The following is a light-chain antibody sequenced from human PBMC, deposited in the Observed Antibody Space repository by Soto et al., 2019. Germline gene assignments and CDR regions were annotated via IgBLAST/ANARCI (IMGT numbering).Light chain of an antibody. CDR2: GAS. CDR1: QSVSSTY. CDR3: QQYDGSPPIT. J-gene: IGKJ5*01. Sequence: SPGTLSLSPGERATLSCRASQSVSSTYLAWYQHKPGQAPRLLIYGASTRATGIPDRFSGSGSGTDFSLTISRLEPEDFAVYYCQQYDGSPPITFGQGTRLEI. V-gene: IGKV3-20*01.